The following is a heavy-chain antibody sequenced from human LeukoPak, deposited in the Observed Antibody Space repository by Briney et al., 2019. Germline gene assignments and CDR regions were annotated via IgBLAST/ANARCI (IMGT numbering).Heavy chain of an antibody. CDR3: ARSEHGSSSFDY. CDR2: ISSSSTHI. J-gene: IGHJ4*02. V-gene: IGHV3-21*01. D-gene: IGHD6-6*01. Sequence: GGSLRLSCAASGFTLSSYSMNWARQAPGKGLEWVSYISSSSTHIYYADSVKGRFTISRDNARNSLYLQMNSLRAEDTAIYYCARSEHGSSSFDYWGQGTLVTVSS. CDR1: GFTLSSYS.